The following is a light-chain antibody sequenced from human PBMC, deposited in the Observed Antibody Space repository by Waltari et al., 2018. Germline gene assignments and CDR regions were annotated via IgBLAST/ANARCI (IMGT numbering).Light chain of an antibody. CDR3: SSYSTSITPYV. CDR1: SSDVGGYNH. Sequence: QSALTQPASVSGSPGQSITISCTGTSSDVGGYNHFSWYQQHPGKAPKPMIYDVSSRPSGVSNRFFGSKSGNTASLTISGLQAEDEAVYFCSSYSTSITPYVFGTGTKVTVL. J-gene: IGLJ1*01. CDR2: DVS. V-gene: IGLV2-14*03.